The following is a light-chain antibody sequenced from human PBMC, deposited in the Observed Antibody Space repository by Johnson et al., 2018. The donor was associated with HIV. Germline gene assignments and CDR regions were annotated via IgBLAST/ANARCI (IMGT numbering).Light chain of an antibody. Sequence: QSVLTQPPSASGTPGQRVTISCSGSSSNIGSNTVNWYQQLPVTAPKLLIYRNNQRPSGVPDRFSGSKSGTSASLAISGLQAEDEADYYCAAWDDSLNGYVFGTGTKVTV. J-gene: IGLJ1*01. CDR1: SSNIGSNT. CDR3: AAWDDSLNGYV. CDR2: RNN. V-gene: IGLV1-44*01.